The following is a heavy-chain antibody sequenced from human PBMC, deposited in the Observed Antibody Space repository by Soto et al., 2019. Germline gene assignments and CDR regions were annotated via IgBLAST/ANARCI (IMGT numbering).Heavy chain of an antibody. CDR1: NSSLGAFH. Sequence: SETLSPTCAIYNSSLGAFHWTWIRQPPGKGLEWIGELIHGGSTNYNPSLKSRVTFSLDTSKNQFSLQLMSVTAADTAVYYCARSPLSYDYVRQTWREVGDSFDIWGRGTLVTVSS. D-gene: IGHD3-16*01. CDR2: LIHGGST. CDR3: ARSPLSYDYVRQTWREVGDSFDI. V-gene: IGHV4-34*12. J-gene: IGHJ3*02.